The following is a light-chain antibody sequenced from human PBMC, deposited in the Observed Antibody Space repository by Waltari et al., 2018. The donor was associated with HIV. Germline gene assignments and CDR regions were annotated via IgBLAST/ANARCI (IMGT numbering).Light chain of an antibody. V-gene: IGLV1-40*01. Sequence: QSVLTQPPSVSAAPGQRVTISCTGSSSNIGAGFDVHWYQQLPGTAPRLLIYGNNNRPSGVPDRFSGSKSGTSASLAITGLQAEDEADYDCQAYDSSLSGWVFGGRTKLTVL. CDR3: QAYDSSLSGWV. CDR2: GNN. CDR1: SSNIGAGFD. J-gene: IGLJ3*02.